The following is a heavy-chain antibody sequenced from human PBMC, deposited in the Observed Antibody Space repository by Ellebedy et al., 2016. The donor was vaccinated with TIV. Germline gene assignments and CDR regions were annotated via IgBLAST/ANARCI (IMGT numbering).Heavy chain of an antibody. D-gene: IGHD4-23*01. Sequence: AASVKVSCKASGYTSITYGFSWARQAPAQGLEWMGWISEYSGNTNYAQKVQGRVTMTTDTLSRTAYMELRSLRSDDTAVYYCATTWHGKSNDAFDLWGQGTMVTVSS. CDR1: GYTSITYG. V-gene: IGHV1-18*01. J-gene: IGHJ3*01. CDR3: ATTWHGKSNDAFDL. CDR2: ISEYSGNT.